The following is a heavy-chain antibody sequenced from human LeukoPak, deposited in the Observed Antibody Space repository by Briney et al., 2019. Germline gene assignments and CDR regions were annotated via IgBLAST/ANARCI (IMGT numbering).Heavy chain of an antibody. CDR1: GFTVSSNY. CDR3: ARGGELPSHDAFDI. Sequence: PGGSLRLSCAASGFTVSSNYMSWLRQAPGKGLEWVSVMYSGDSKYYADSVKGRFTIFRDNSKNTLYLQMNSLTAEDTAVYYCARGGELPSHDAFDIWGQGTMVTVSS. J-gene: IGHJ3*02. V-gene: IGHV3-53*01. CDR2: MYSGDSK. D-gene: IGHD3-16*01.